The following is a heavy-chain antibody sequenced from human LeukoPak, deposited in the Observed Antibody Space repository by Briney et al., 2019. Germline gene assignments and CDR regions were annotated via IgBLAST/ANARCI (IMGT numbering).Heavy chain of an antibody. Sequence: SGTLSLTCAVYGGSFSGYYWGWIRQPPGKGLEWIGSTYYSGSTYYNPSLKSRVTISVDTSKNQFSLKLSSVTAADTAVYYCARHYYGSGSYYMSALDYWGQGTLVTVSS. CDR3: ARHYYGSGSYYMSALDY. V-gene: IGHV4-39*01. J-gene: IGHJ4*02. CDR1: GGSFSGYY. D-gene: IGHD3-10*01. CDR2: TYYSGST.